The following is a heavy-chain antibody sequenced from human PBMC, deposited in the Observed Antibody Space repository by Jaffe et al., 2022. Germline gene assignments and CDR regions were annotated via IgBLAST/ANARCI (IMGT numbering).Heavy chain of an antibody. Sequence: EVQLVESGGGLVQPGRSLRLSCTASGFTFGDYAMSWVRQAPGKGLEWVGFIRSKAYGGTTEYAASVKGRFTISRDDSKSIAYLQMNSLKTEDTAVYYCTRDPQATISYFDYWGQGTLVTVSS. D-gene: IGHD5-12*01. CDR2: IRSKAYGGTT. J-gene: IGHJ4*02. CDR3: TRDPQATISYFDY. V-gene: IGHV3-49*04. CDR1: GFTFGDYA.